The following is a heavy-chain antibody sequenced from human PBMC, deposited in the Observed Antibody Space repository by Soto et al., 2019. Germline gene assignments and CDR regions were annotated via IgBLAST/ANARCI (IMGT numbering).Heavy chain of an antibody. D-gene: IGHD3-16*02. CDR3: ARLNVITFGGVIVIPGGFDY. CDR2: IYYSGST. J-gene: IGHJ4*02. CDR1: GGSISSSSYY. Sequence: SETLSLTCTVSGGSISSSSYYWGWIRQPPGKGLEWIGSIYYSGSTYYNPSLKSRVTISVDTSKNQFSLKLSSVTAADTAVYYCARLNVITFGGVIVIPGGFDYWGQGTLVTVSS. V-gene: IGHV4-39*01.